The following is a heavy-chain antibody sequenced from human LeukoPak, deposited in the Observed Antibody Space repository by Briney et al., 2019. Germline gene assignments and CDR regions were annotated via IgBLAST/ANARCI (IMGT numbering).Heavy chain of an antibody. CDR3: AKGGAGYAAYYYYMDV. J-gene: IGHJ6*03. D-gene: IGHD5-12*01. CDR1: GFTFSSYA. Sequence: GGSLRLSCAASGFTFSSYAMSWVRQAPGKGLEWVSAISGSGGSTYYADSVKGRFTISRDNSKNTLYLQMNSLRAEDTAVYYCAKGGAGYAAYYYYMDVWGKGTTVTISS. V-gene: IGHV3-23*01. CDR2: ISGSGGST.